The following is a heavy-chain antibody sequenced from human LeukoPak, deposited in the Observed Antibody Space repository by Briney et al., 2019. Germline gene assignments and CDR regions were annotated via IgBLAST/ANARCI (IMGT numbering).Heavy chain of an antibody. J-gene: IGHJ4*02. Sequence: SETLSLTCTVSGGSISSYYWSWIRQPPGKGLEWIGYIYYSGSTNYNPSLKSRVTISVDTSKNQFSLKLSSVTAVDTAVYYCARGYLEWLLYLDYWGQGTLVTVSS. V-gene: IGHV4-59*01. CDR1: GGSISSYY. CDR2: IYYSGST. D-gene: IGHD3-3*01. CDR3: ARGYLEWLLYLDY.